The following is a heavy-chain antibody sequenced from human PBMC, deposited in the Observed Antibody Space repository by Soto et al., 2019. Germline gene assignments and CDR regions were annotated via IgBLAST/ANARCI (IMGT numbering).Heavy chain of an antibody. Sequence: QVQLVESGGGVVQPGRSLSLSCAASGFTFSTWGMHWVRQTPGKGLEWVAVIWHDGTNKYYADSVKGRFTISRDNSKNTLYHEEKSLRVEDTAVYYWARGGPNWGKDFDSWGQGTLGTVSS. CDR2: IWHDGTNK. J-gene: IGHJ4*02. V-gene: IGHV3-33*01. CDR3: ARGGPNWGKDFDS. CDR1: GFTFSTWG. D-gene: IGHD7-27*01.